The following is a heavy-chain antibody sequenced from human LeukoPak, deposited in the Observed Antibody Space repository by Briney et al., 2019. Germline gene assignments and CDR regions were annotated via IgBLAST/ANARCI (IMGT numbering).Heavy chain of an antibody. CDR1: GYSFTSYW. Sequence: GESLKISCKGSGYSFTSYWIGWVRQMPGKGLEWMGIIYPGDSDTRYSPSFQDQVTISADKSISTAYLQWSSLKASDTAMYYCARHRAYYYDSSGYQGADYWGQGTLVTVSS. J-gene: IGHJ4*02. CDR2: IYPGDSDT. CDR3: ARHRAYYYDSSGYQGADY. D-gene: IGHD3-22*01. V-gene: IGHV5-51*01.